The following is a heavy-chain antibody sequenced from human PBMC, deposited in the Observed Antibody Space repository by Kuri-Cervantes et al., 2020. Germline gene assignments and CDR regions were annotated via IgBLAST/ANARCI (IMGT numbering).Heavy chain of an antibody. D-gene: IGHD2-15*01. V-gene: IGHV1-3*02. J-gene: IGHJ6*02. CDR1: GYTFTSYA. Sequence: ASVKVSCKASGYTFTSYAMHWVRQAPGQRLEWMGWSNAGNGNTKYSQEFQGRVTITRDTSASTAYMELSRLRSDDTAVYYCASKRQVVVAATNYYYYGMDVWGQGTTVTVSS. CDR3: ASKRQVVVAATNYYYYGMDV. CDR2: SNAGNGNT.